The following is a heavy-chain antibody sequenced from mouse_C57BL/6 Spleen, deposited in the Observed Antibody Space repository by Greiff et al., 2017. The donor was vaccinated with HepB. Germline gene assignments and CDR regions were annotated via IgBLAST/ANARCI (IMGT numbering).Heavy chain of an antibody. J-gene: IGHJ2*01. CDR1: GFTFSDYG. CDR3: ARPITTVVAPFDY. Sequence: EVQLVESGGGLVKPGGSLKLSCAASGFTFSDYGMHWVRQAPEKGLEWVAYISSGSSTIYYADTVKGRFTISRDNAKNTLFLQRTSLRSEDTAMYYCARPITTVVAPFDYWGQGTTLTVSS. CDR2: ISSGSSTI. V-gene: IGHV5-17*01. D-gene: IGHD1-1*01.